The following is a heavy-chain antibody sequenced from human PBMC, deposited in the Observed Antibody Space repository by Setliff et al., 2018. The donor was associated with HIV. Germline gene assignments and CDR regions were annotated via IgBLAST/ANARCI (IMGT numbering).Heavy chain of an antibody. CDR3: ARVNGGNSPYYFDS. D-gene: IGHD2-21*02. CDR1: GGTFSSYA. Sequence: RASVKVSCKASGGTFSSYAINWARQAPGQGLEWMGGIIPVFDTANYAQKFQGRVTITADESTSTSSMELSSLGSEDTAVYYCARVNGGNSPYYFDSWGQGTLVTVSS. CDR2: IIPVFDTA. V-gene: IGHV1-69*13. J-gene: IGHJ4*02.